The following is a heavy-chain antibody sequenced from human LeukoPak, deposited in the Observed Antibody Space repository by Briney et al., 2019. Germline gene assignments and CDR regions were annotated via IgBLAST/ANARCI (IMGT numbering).Heavy chain of an antibody. CDR1: GGSITSSSYY. J-gene: IGHJ6*03. CDR2: IYYSGST. D-gene: IGHD2-2*01. V-gene: IGHV4-39*07. CDR3: ARTTEGYCSSASCFGFSYSYYMDV. Sequence: SETLSLTCTVSGGSITSSSYYWGWIRQPPGTGLEYIGIIYYSGSTYYNPSLKSRVTISVDTSKNQFSLKLSSVIAADTAVYYCARTTEGYCSSASCFGFSYSYYMDVWGKGTTVTISS.